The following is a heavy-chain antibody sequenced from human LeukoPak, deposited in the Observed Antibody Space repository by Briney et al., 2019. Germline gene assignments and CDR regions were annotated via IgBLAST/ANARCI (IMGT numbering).Heavy chain of an antibody. V-gene: IGHV3-23*01. D-gene: IGHD4-17*01. CDR3: AQDTVTTP. CDR1: GITFSSYG. CDR2: ISGSGGST. J-gene: IGHJ5*02. Sequence: QSGGSLRLSCAASGITFSSYGMSWVRQAPGKGLEWVSTISGSGGSTYYADSVKGRFTISRDNSKNMLYLQMNSLGVEDTAVYHCAQDTVTTPWGQGTLVTVSS.